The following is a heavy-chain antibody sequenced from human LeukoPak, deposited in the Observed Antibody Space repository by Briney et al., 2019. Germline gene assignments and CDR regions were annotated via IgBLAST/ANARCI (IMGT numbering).Heavy chain of an antibody. CDR1: GFIFSSYS. J-gene: IGHJ6*02. Sequence: GGSLRLSCAASGFIFSSYSMSWVRQAAVMGLGWVSVLIGSCGNTYYADSVKGRFTISKDNSKNTVYLQMSSLRVDDTAVYYCAKAASSSWPSYYYGMDVWGQGTTVTVSS. CDR2: LIGSCGNT. D-gene: IGHD6-13*01. V-gene: IGHV3-23*01. CDR3: AKAASSSWPSYYYGMDV.